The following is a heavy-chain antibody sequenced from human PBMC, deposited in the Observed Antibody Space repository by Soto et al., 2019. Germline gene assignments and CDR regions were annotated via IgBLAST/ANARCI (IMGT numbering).Heavy chain of an antibody. CDR3: ASPRLYYYDSSGSFDY. CDR2: IKQDGSEK. Sequence: EVQLVESGGGLVQPGGSLRLSCAASGFTFSSYWMSWVRQAPGKGLEWVANIKQDGSEKYYVDSVKGRFTISRDNAKNSLYLQMNSLRAEDTAVYYCASPRLYYYDSSGSFDYWGQGTLVTVSS. CDR1: GFTFSSYW. V-gene: IGHV3-7*01. D-gene: IGHD3-22*01. J-gene: IGHJ4*02.